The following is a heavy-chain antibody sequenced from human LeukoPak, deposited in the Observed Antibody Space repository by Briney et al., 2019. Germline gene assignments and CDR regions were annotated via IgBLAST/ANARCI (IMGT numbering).Heavy chain of an antibody. CDR2: IYHSGST. CDR1: GGSISGGGYS. CDR3: ARVGRYSHFDY. Sequence: PSQTLSLTCAVSGGSISGGGYSWSWIRQPPGKGLEWIGYIYHSGSTYYNPSLKSRVTISVDRSKNQFSLKLSSVTAADTAVYYCARVGRYSHFDYWGQGTLVTVSS. V-gene: IGHV4-30-2*01. J-gene: IGHJ4*02. D-gene: IGHD5-18*01.